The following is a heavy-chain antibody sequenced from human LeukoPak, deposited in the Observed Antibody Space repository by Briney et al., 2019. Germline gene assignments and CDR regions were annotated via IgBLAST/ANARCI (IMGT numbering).Heavy chain of an antibody. D-gene: IGHD2-15*01. J-gene: IGHJ6*02. CDR3: ARVLLPREILYWLYGMDV. Sequence: NPGGSLRLSCAASGFTFSDYYMSWIRQAPGKGLEWVSYISSSGSTIYYADSVKGRFTISRDNAKNSLYLQMNSLRAEDTAVYYCARVLLPREILYWLYGMDVWGQGTTVTVSS. CDR2: ISSSGSTI. V-gene: IGHV3-11*01. CDR1: GFTFSDYY.